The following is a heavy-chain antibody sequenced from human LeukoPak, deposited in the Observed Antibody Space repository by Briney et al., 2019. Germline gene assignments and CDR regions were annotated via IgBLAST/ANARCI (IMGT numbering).Heavy chain of an antibody. CDR3: ARGRSSMVRGYYYYYMDV. V-gene: IGHV4-4*02. J-gene: IGHJ6*03. Sequence: SGTLSLTCAVSGGSISSINWWTWVRQPPGKGLEWIGEIYHSGSTNYNPSLKSRVTISVDTSKNQFSLKLSSVTAADTAVYYCARGRSSMVRGYYYYYMDVWGKGTTVTISS. CDR2: IYHSGST. CDR1: GGSISSINW. D-gene: IGHD3-10*01.